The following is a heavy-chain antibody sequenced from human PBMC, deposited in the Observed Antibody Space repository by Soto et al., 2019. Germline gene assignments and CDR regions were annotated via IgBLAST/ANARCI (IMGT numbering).Heavy chain of an antibody. D-gene: IGHD6-19*01. J-gene: IGHJ4*02. CDR1: DGSINSANYY. Sequence: QLQLQESGPGLVKPSETLSLTCTVSDGSINSANYYWGWIRQPPGKGLEWIGNVYYRGTTYYNPSLKGRVTISVDTSKNQFSLKLSSVTAAESAVFFCVRHQRYSSGWYIDYWGQGTPVTASS. CDR2: VYYRGTT. V-gene: IGHV4-39*01. CDR3: VRHQRYSSGWYIDY.